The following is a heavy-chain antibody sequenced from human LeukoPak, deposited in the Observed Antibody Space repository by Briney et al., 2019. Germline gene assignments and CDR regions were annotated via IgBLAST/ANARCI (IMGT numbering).Heavy chain of an antibody. CDR2: IWYDGSNK. V-gene: IGHV3-33*01. Sequence: PGRSLRLSCAASGFTFSSYGMQWVRQAPGKGLEWVAVIWYDGSNKYYADSVKGRFTISRDNSKNTLYLQMNSLRAEDTAVYYCASTSGWYEPIDYWGQGTLVTVSS. J-gene: IGHJ4*02. CDR3: ASTSGWYEPIDY. D-gene: IGHD6-19*01. CDR1: GFTFSSYG.